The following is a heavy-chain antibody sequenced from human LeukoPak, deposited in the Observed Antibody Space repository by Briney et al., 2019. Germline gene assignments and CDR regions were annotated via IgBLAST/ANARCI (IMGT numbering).Heavy chain of an antibody. D-gene: IGHD6-13*01. CDR3: ATDAGIAAARGDYYYGMDV. CDR2: FDPEDGET. CDR1: GYTLTELS. Sequence: ASVKVSCKVSGYTLTELSMHWVRQAPGKGLEWMGGFDPEDGETIYAQKFQGRVTMTEDTPTDTAYMELSSLRSEDTAVYYCATDAGIAAARGDYYYGMDVWGEGTTVTVSS. J-gene: IGHJ6*04. V-gene: IGHV1-24*01.